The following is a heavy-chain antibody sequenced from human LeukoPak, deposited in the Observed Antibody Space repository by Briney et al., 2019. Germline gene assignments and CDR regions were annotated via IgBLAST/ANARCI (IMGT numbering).Heavy chain of an antibody. D-gene: IGHD3-9*01. CDR3: AKGAPYYDILTGYLGFDY. CDR1: GFTFSTFA. V-gene: IGHV3-23*01. CDR2: IFPSGGEI. J-gene: IGHJ4*02. Sequence: GGSLRLSCAASGFTFSTFAMIWVRQPPGKGLEWVSSIFPSGGEIHYADSVRGRFTISRDNSKNTLYLQMNSLRAEDTAVYYCAKGAPYYDILTGYLGFDYWGQGTLVTVSS.